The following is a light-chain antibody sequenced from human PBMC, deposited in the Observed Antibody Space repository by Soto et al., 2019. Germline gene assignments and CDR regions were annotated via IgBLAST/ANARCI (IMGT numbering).Light chain of an antibody. J-gene: IGLJ1*01. Sequence: QFVLPQPPSASGTPGQRVTISCSGSSSNIGSKTVNWYQQLPGTAPKLLIYSNYQRPSGVPDRFSGSKSGTSASLAISGLQSEDEADYYCSAWDASLNGYVFGTGTKVTVL. V-gene: IGLV1-44*01. CDR2: SNY. CDR1: SSNIGSKT. CDR3: SAWDASLNGYV.